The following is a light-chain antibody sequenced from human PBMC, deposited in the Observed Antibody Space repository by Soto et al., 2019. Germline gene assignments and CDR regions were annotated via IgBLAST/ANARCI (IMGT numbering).Light chain of an antibody. V-gene: IGLV2-8*01. Sequence: QSALTQPPSASGSPGQSVTISCTGTSSDVGGYNYVSWYQQHPGKAPKLMIYEVTKRPSGVPVRFSGSKSGNTASLTVSGLQAEDEADYYCSSYAGATNRYVLFGGGTKVTVL. J-gene: IGLJ2*01. CDR3: SSYAGATNRYVL. CDR2: EVT. CDR1: SSDVGGYNY.